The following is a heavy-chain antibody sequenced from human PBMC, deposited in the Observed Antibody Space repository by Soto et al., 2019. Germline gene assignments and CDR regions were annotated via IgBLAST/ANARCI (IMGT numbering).Heavy chain of an antibody. D-gene: IGHD3-3*01. Sequence: QVQLQESGPGLVKPSETLSLTCTVSGGSISSYYWSWIRQPPGKGLEWIGYIYYSGSTNYNPSLKSRVTISVDTSKNQFSLKLSSVTAADTALYYCARDTNDFWSGYRYFDYWGQGTLVTVSS. V-gene: IGHV4-59*01. CDR3: ARDTNDFWSGYRYFDY. CDR1: GGSISSYY. J-gene: IGHJ4*02. CDR2: IYYSGST.